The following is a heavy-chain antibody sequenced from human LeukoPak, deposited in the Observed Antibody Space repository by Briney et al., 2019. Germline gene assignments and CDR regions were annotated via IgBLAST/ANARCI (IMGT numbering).Heavy chain of an antibody. CDR1: GYTFTSYG. V-gene: IGHV1-18*01. D-gene: IGHD6-19*01. J-gene: IGHJ4*02. Sequence: GAXVKVSCKTSGYTFTSYGISWVRQAPGHGLEWMGWISTYNGNTNYAQNLQGRVIMTTDTSTSTAYMELRSLRSDDTAVYYCARDTYNSGWCSDYWGQGTLVTVSS. CDR2: ISTYNGNT. CDR3: ARDTYNSGWCSDY.